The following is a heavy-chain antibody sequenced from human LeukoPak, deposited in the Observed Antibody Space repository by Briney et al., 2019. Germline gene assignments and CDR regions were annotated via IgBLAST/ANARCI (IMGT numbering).Heavy chain of an antibody. CDR2: ISGGGGST. D-gene: IGHD2-21*02. V-gene: IGHV3-23*01. Sequence: SGGSLRLSCAASGFTFSSYAMSWVRQAPGKGLEWVSAISGGGGSTYYADSVKGRFTISRDNSKNTLYLQMNSLRAEDTAVYYCAKADGLPPDFDYWGQGTLVTVSS. J-gene: IGHJ4*02. CDR1: GFTFSSYA. CDR3: AKADGLPPDFDY.